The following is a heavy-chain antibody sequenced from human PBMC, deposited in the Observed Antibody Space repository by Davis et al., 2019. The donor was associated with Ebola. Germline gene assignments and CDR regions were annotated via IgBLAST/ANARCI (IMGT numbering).Heavy chain of an antibody. CDR3: ARELRFLEWLFSPFDY. Sequence: GESLKISCAASGFTFSSYGMHWVRQAPGKGLEWVAFIRYDGSNKYYADSVKGRFTISRDNSKNTLYLQMNSLRAEDTAVYYCARELRFLEWLFSPFDYWGQGTLVTVSS. D-gene: IGHD3-3*01. J-gene: IGHJ4*02. CDR2: IRYDGSNK. V-gene: IGHV3-30*02. CDR1: GFTFSSYG.